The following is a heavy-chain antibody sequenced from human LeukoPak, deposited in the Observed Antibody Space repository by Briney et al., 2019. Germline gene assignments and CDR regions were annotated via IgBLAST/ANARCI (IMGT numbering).Heavy chain of an antibody. D-gene: IGHD3-22*01. CDR2: IVVGSGNT. V-gene: IGHV1-58*02. J-gene: IGHJ4*02. CDR1: GFTFTSSA. Sequence: SVKVSCKASGFTFTSSAMQWVRQARGQRLEWIGWIVVGSGNTNYAQKFQERVTITRDMSTSTAYMELSSLRSEDTAVYYCAAGTYYYDSSGYSPSLWGQGTLVTVSS. CDR3: AAGTYYYDSSGYSPSL.